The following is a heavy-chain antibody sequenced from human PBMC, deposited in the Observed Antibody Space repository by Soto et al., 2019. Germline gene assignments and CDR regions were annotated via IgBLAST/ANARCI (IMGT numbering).Heavy chain of an antibody. Sequence: EVQLLESGGGLVQPGGSLRLSCAASGFTFSSYAMSWVRQAPGKGLEWVSAISGSGGSTYYADSVKGRFTIFRDNSKNTLYLQMNSLRAEDTAVYYCAKDSYYDSSGSLDYWGQGTLVTVSS. V-gene: IGHV3-23*01. CDR2: ISGSGGST. CDR3: AKDSYYDSSGSLDY. D-gene: IGHD3-22*01. J-gene: IGHJ4*02. CDR1: GFTFSSYA.